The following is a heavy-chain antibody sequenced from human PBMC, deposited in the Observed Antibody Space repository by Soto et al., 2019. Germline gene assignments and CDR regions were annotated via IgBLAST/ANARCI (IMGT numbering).Heavy chain of an antibody. CDR2: ISYDGSNK. V-gene: IGHV3-30*18. CDR3: AKGRLAGSSNWFDH. J-gene: IGHJ5*02. D-gene: IGHD5-12*01. Sequence: QVQLVESGGGVVQPGRSLRLSCAASGFMFGSYGMHWVRQAPGKGLEWVAVISYDGSNKYYADSVKGRFTIHRDNSKNTLYLQMNSLRAEDTAVYYCAKGRLAGSSNWFDHWGQGTLVTVSS. CDR1: GFMFGSYG.